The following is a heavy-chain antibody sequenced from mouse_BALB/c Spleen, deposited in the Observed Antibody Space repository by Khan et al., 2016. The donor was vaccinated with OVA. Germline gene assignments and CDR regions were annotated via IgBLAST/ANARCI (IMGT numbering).Heavy chain of an antibody. Sequence: EVKLMESGGDLVKPGGSLRLSCAASGFTFSAYGMSWVRQPPDKRLEWVSTINSDGYYTYYPDTVKGRFTISRNNAANTLYLQMNSLKSEDTAIYYWASHLTGSFAYWGQGTLVTVSA. CDR3: ASHLTGSFAY. J-gene: IGHJ3*01. V-gene: IGHV5-6*01. CDR2: INSDGYYT. CDR1: GFTFSAYG. D-gene: IGHD4-1*01.